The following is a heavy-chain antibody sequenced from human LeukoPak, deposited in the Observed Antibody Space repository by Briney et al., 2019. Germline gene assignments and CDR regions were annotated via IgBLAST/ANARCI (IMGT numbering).Heavy chain of an antibody. D-gene: IGHD3-16*02. V-gene: IGHV3-66*01. CDR3: VKDRCDRFTCPEV. CDR2: IYSGGST. Sequence: GGSLRLSCAASGFTVSSNYMSWVRQAPGKGLEWVSVIYSGGSTYYADSVKGRFTISRDNSENTLYLQMSSLRAEDTALYYCVKDRCDRFTCPEVWGQGTLVTVSS. J-gene: IGHJ4*02. CDR1: GFTVSSNY.